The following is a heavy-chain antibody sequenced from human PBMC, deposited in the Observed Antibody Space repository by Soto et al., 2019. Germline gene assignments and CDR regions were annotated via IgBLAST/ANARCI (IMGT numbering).Heavy chain of an antibody. V-gene: IGHV3-21*01. Sequence: EVQLVESGGGLVKPGGSLRLSCAASGFTFSSYSMNWVRQAPRKGLEWVSSISSSSSYIYYADSVKGRFTISRDNAKNSLYLQMNSLRAEDTAVYYCARDRATYYYDSSGWSDAFDIWGQGTMVTVSS. J-gene: IGHJ3*02. CDR1: GFTFSSYS. CDR2: ISSSSSYI. CDR3: ARDRATYYYDSSGWSDAFDI. D-gene: IGHD3-22*01.